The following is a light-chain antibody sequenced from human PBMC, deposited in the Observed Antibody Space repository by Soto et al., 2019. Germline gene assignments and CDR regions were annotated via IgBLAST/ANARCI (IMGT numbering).Light chain of an antibody. CDR2: EVS. V-gene: IGLV2-14*01. Sequence: QSVLTQPASVSGSPGQSITISCPGNSSDVGGYNYVSWYQQHPGKAPKLLIYEVSNRPSGVSNRFSGSKSDNTASLTNSGLQAEDEAEYYCSSYTSSNTYVFGPGTKLTVL. CDR3: SSYTSSNTYV. CDR1: SSDVGGYNY. J-gene: IGLJ1*01.